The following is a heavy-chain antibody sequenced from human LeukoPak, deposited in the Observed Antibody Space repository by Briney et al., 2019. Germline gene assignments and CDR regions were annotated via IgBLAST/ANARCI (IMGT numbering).Heavy chain of an antibody. D-gene: IGHD2/OR15-2a*01. J-gene: IGHJ4*02. CDR1: GFTFRNFG. Sequence: GGSLRLSCAASGFTFRNFGMHWVRQAPGKGLEWVAIIWYDGSKSYYADSVKDRFTFSRDNSKNTVYLQMNSLRADDTAVYFCVRDRGEYHYFDYWGQGTLVTVSS. CDR3: VRDRGEYHYFDY. CDR2: IWYDGSKS. V-gene: IGHV3-33*01.